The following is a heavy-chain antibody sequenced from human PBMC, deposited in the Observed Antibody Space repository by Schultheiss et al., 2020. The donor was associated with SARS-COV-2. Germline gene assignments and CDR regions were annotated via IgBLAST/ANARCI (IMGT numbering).Heavy chain of an antibody. Sequence: SETLSLTCAVYGGSFSGYYWSWIRQPPGKGLEWIGYIYYSGSTKYNPSLKSRVTISIDTSKNQFSLRLSSVTAADTAVYYCARGDSLGWSDPWGQGTLVTVSS. CDR2: IYYSGST. D-gene: IGHD3-22*01. CDR1: GGSFSGYY. V-gene: IGHV4-59*01. J-gene: IGHJ5*02. CDR3: ARGDSLGWSDP.